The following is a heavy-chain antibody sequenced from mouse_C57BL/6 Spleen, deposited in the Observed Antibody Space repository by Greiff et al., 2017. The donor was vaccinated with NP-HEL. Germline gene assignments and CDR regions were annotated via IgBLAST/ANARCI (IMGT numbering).Heavy chain of an antibody. CDR2: ISSGGDYI. CDR1: GFTFSSYA. Sequence: EVKLVESGEGLVKPGGLLKLSCAASGFTFSSYAMSWVRQTPEKRLEWVAYISSGGDYIYYADTVKGRFTISRDNARNTLYLQMSSLKSEDTAMYYCTRGYDYDGFAYWGQGTLVTVSA. D-gene: IGHD2-4*01. CDR3: TRGYDYDGFAY. V-gene: IGHV5-9-1*02. J-gene: IGHJ3*01.